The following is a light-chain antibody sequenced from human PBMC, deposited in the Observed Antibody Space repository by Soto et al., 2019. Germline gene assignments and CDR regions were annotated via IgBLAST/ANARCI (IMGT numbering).Light chain of an antibody. Sequence: QSVLTQPPSVSGAPGQGVTIFCTGSSSNIGAGYGVNWYKHVPGTAPKLLIYGSGNRPSGVPDRFSGSKSGTAASLAITGLQAEDEADYYCQSYDSSRRGGVFGAGTKLTVL. CDR3: QSYDSSRRGGV. CDR2: GSG. J-gene: IGLJ1*01. V-gene: IGLV1-40*01. CDR1: SSNIGAGYG.